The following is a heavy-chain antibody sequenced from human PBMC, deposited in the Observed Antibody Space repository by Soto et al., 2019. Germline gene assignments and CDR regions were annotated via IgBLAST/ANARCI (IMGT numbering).Heavy chain of an antibody. CDR2: INHRGST. CDR1: GGSFSGYS. CDR3: ARESIAARNNYYYYYMDV. Sequence: SETLSLTCAVYGGSFSGYSWSWIRQPPGKGLEWIGEINHRGSTNYNPSLKSRLTISVDTSKNQFSLKLSSVTAADTAVYYCARESIAARNNYYYYYMDVWGKGTTVTVSS. D-gene: IGHD6-6*01. V-gene: IGHV4-34*01. J-gene: IGHJ6*03.